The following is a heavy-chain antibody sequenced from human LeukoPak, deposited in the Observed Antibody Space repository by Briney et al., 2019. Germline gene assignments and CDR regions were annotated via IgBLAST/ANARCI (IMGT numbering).Heavy chain of an antibody. Sequence: PGGSLRLSCAASGFTFSSYSMNWVRQAPGKGLEWVSYISSSSSTIYYADSVKGRFTISRDNAKNSLYLQMNSLRAEDTAVYCCARTLLSPYWLWFGEGSGAFDIWGQGTMVTVSS. CDR1: GFTFSSYS. J-gene: IGHJ3*02. V-gene: IGHV3-48*04. CDR3: ARTLLSPYWLWFGEGSGAFDI. CDR2: ISSSSSTI. D-gene: IGHD3-10*01.